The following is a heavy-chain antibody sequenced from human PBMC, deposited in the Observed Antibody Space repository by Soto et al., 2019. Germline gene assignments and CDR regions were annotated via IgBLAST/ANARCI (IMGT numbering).Heavy chain of an antibody. CDR3: SRLFSGWSVPRFDF. J-gene: IGHJ4*02. CDR2: IYSDGTT. D-gene: IGHD6-19*01. Sequence: GGSLRLSCAASGFTVSSNYMNWVRQAPGKGLEWVSIIYSDGTTSYADSVKGRFTVSRENANNSLYLEMNSLRAEDTAVYYCSRLFSGWSVPRFDFWGQGILVTVSS. CDR1: GFTVSSNY. V-gene: IGHV3-53*01.